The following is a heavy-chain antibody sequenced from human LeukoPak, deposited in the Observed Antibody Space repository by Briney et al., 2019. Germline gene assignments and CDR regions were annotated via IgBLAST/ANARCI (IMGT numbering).Heavy chain of an antibody. CDR3: AKMTSPLRFFYPAAPYYYGMDV. CDR2: ISGSGGST. D-gene: IGHD3-3*01. Sequence: GGSLRLSCAASGFTFSSYAMSRVRQAPGKGLEWVSAISGSGGSTYYADSVKGRFTISRDNSKNTLYLQMNSLRAEDTAVYYCAKMTSPLRFFYPAAPYYYGMDVWGQGTTVTVSS. V-gene: IGHV3-23*01. J-gene: IGHJ6*02. CDR1: GFTFSSYA.